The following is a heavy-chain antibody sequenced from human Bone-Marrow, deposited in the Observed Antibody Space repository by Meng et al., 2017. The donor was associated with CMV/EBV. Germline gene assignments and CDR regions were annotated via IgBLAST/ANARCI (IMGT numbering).Heavy chain of an antibody. CDR2: MNPNSGNT. J-gene: IGHJ4*02. CDR1: GYTFTSYD. CDR3: ARPRGYYYDSSGYYYLRYYFDY. Sequence: ASVKVSCKAYGYTFTSYDINWVRQATGQGLEWMGWMNPNSGNTGYAQKFQGRVTMTRNTSISTAYMELSSLRSEDTAVYYCARPRGYYYDSSGYYYLRYYFDYWGQGTLVTVSS. D-gene: IGHD3-22*01. V-gene: IGHV1-8*01.